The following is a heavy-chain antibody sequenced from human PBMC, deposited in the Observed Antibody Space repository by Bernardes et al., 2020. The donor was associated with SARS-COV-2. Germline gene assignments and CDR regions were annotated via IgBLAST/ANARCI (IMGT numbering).Heavy chain of an antibody. Sequence: GGSLRLSCTASDFSFRDWTMHWVCQAPGKGLEWVAVISHNEKKKYFAASVEGRFSISRDTSTNTMYLQMNSLRIDDSAVYYCTKDAGAWTDFDSWGQGTLVTVSS. CDR3: TKDAGAWTDFDS. V-gene: IGHV3-30*04. CDR1: DFSFRDWT. CDR2: ISHNEKKK. J-gene: IGHJ4*02. D-gene: IGHD1-1*01.